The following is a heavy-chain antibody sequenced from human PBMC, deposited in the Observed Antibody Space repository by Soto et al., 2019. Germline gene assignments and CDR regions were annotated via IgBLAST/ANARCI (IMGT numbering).Heavy chain of an antibody. CDR3: GTDKYVVGRGGVYT. CDR2: IVPTPRLT. J-gene: IGHJ5*02. V-gene: IGHV1-69*08. Sequence: QIQLVQSGAEVKKPGSSLKVSCETSGGTSTIYTITWVRQAPGQGLQWMGRIVPTPRLTNYAQDFQGRLKMTAETSTDTAHMELSSLTSEDTAVYYCGTDKYVVGRGGVYTWGKGTLVSVSA. CDR1: GGTSTIYT. D-gene: IGHD2-15*01.